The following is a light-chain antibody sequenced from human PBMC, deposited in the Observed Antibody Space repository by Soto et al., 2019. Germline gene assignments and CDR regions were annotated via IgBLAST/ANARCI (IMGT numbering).Light chain of an antibody. Sequence: DIQMTQSPSTLSASVGDRVTITCRASQSISTWLAWYQHKPGKAPKLLIYKASSLEGGVPSRFSGSGSGTEFTLTISRLQPDDFATYSCQQYNTYSRTFGQGTKV. CDR1: QSISTW. J-gene: IGKJ1*01. V-gene: IGKV1-5*03. CDR2: KAS. CDR3: QQYNTYSRT.